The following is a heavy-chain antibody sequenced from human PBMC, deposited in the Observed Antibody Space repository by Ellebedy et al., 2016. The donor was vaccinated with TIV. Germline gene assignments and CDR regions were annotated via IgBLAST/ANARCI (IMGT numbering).Heavy chain of an antibody. CDR3: ARASTPTYGCFDY. V-gene: IGHV3-33*01. CDR1: GFTFSSYG. Sequence: PGGSLRLSCAASGFTFSSYGMHWVRQAPGKGLEWVAVIWYDGTNKYYADSGKGRFTISRDKSKNTLDLQMNSLRAEDTAVYYCARASTPTYGCFDYWGQGTLVTVSS. J-gene: IGHJ4*02. D-gene: IGHD3-10*01. CDR2: IWYDGTNK.